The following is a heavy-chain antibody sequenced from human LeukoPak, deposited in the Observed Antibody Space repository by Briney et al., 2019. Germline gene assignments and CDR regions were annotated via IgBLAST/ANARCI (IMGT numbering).Heavy chain of an antibody. V-gene: IGHV4-34*01. CDR1: GGSFSGYY. CDR2: INHTGST. Sequence: SETLSLTCAVYGGSFSGYYWTWIRQPPGKGLEWIGEINHTGSTNYNPSLKSRVTISVDTSKNQFSLKLSSVTAADTAVYYCARPSYYYDSSGWPHAFDIWGQGTMVTVSS. CDR3: ARPSYYYDSSGWPHAFDI. D-gene: IGHD3-22*01. J-gene: IGHJ3*02.